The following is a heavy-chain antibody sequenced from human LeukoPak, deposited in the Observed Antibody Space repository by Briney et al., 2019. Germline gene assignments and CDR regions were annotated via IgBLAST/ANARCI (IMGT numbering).Heavy chain of an antibody. CDR3: ARVYGDYRGPPSQLLFDY. CDR2: INPNSGGT. V-gene: IGHV1-2*02. Sequence: ASVKVSCKASGYTFTGYYMHWVRQAPGQGLEWMGWINPNSGGTNYAQKFQGRVTMTRDTSISTAYMELSRLRSDDTAVYYCARVYGDYRGPPSQLLFDYWGQGTLVTVSS. J-gene: IGHJ4*02. CDR1: GYTFTGYY. D-gene: IGHD4-17*01.